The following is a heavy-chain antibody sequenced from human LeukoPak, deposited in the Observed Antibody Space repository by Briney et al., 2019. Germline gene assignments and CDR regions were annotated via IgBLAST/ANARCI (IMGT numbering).Heavy chain of an antibody. CDR3: ARDFRITAAGTGYYYGMDV. J-gene: IGHJ6*02. CDR2: INANSGVT. CDR1: GNMVTGYH. Sequence: ASVKVSCKASGNMVTGYHVHWVRQAPGQGLEWVGWINANSGVTNYEQTFQGRVTLTRDTSISTAYMELRRLRSDDTAVYYCARDFRITAAGTGYYYGMDVWGQGTTVTVSS. V-gene: IGHV1-2*02. D-gene: IGHD6-13*01.